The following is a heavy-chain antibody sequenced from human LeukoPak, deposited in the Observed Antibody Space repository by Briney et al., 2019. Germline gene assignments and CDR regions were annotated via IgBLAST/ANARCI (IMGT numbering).Heavy chain of an antibody. CDR1: GGSISSGGYY. CDR2: IYHSGST. V-gene: IGHV4-30-2*03. D-gene: IGHD3-22*01. Sequence: SQTLSLTCTVSGGSISSGGYYWSWIRQPPGKGLEWIGYIYHSGSTYYNPSLKSRVTISVDTSKNQFSLKLSSVTAADTAVYYCATHSSGYYYPREASFDPWGQGTLVTVSS. J-gene: IGHJ5*02. CDR3: ATHSSGYYYPREASFDP.